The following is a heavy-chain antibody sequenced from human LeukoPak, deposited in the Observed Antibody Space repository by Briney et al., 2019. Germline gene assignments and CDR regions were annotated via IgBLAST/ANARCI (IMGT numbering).Heavy chain of an antibody. D-gene: IGHD6-13*01. Sequence: PGRSLRLSCAASGFTFSSYGMHWVRQAPGKGLEWVAVVWYDGSNKYYADSVKGRFTISRDNSKNTLYLRMNSLRAEDTAVYYCARAPYSSSALDYWGQGTLVTVSS. V-gene: IGHV3-33*01. CDR3: ARAPYSSSALDY. J-gene: IGHJ4*02. CDR2: VWYDGSNK. CDR1: GFTFSSYG.